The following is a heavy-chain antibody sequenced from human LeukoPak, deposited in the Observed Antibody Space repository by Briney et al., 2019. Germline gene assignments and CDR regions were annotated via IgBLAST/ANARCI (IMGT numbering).Heavy chain of an antibody. D-gene: IGHD5-24*01. V-gene: IGHV5-51*01. CDR2: IYPGDSDT. J-gene: IGHJ4*02. CDR1: GYSFTSYW. Sequence: GESLKISCKGSGYSFTSYWIGWVRQMPGKGLEWMGIIYPGDSDTRYSPSFQGQVTISADKSISTAYLQWSSLNAPDTAMSSCARQVEMATIPHFDYWGQGPLVTVSS. CDR3: ARQVEMATIPHFDY.